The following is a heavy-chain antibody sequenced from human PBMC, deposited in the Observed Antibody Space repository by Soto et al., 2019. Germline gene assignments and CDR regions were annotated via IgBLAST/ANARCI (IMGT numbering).Heavy chain of an antibody. Sequence: QVQLVQSGAEVKKPGASVKVSCKASGYTFTSYDINWVRQATGQGLEWMGWMNPNSGNTGYAQKFQGRVTMTRDTSISTAYMEPSSLRSEDTAVYYCARGRRWSYRYEYYFDYWGQGTLVSVSS. J-gene: IGHJ4*02. CDR1: GYTFTSYD. CDR3: ARGRRWSYRYEYYFDY. V-gene: IGHV1-8*01. CDR2: MNPNSGNT. D-gene: IGHD3-16*02.